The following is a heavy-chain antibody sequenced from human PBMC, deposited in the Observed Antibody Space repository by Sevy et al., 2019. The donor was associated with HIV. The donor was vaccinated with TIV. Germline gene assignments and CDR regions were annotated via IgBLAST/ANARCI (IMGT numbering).Heavy chain of an antibody. CDR3: ARRYLPSAPPALDY. CDR1: GFTFSNYV. Sequence: GGSLRLSCAASGFTFSNYVMNWVRQAPGKGLEWVSVISHGGGTTYYADSVKGRFTITRDDSKDTGYLEMNSLRAEDTAVYYCARRYLPSAPPALDYWGQGTLVTVSS. V-gene: IGHV3-23*01. D-gene: IGHD2-2*01. CDR2: ISHGGGTT. J-gene: IGHJ4*02.